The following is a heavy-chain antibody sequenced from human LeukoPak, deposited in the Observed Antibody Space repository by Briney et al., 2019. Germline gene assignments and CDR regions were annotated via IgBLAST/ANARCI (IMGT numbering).Heavy chain of an antibody. CDR1: GYTLTELS. CDR3: ATVLGSSIVGATTFDY. D-gene: IGHD1-26*01. V-gene: IGHV1-24*01. J-gene: IGHJ4*02. Sequence: ASVKVSCKVSGYTLTELSMHWVRQAPGKGLEWMGGFDPEDGETIYAQKFQGRVTMTEDTSTDTAYMELSSLRSEDTAVYYCATVLGSSIVGATTFDYWGLGTLVTVSS. CDR2: FDPEDGET.